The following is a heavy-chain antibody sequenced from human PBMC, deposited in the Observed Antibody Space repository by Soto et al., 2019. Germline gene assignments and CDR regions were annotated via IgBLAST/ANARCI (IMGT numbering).Heavy chain of an antibody. V-gene: IGHV4-59*01. Sequence: PSETLSLTCTVSGGSISSYYWSWIRQPPGKGLEWIGYIYYSGSTNYNPSLKSRVTISVDTSKNQFSLKLSSVTAADTAVYYCARAPRHPGDYMLDYWGQGTLVTVSS. CDR1: GGSISSYY. CDR2: IYYSGST. CDR3: ARAPRHPGDYMLDY. J-gene: IGHJ4*02. D-gene: IGHD4-17*01.